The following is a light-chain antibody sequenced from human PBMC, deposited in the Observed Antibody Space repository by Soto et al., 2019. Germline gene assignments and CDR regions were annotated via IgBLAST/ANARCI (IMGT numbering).Light chain of an antibody. V-gene: IGLV3-25*02. J-gene: IGLJ2*01. CDR3: QSADSTGIYRV. CDR1: PLPKQY. CDR2: KHT. Sequence: SYERKQTPTVSVSPGQTARLTCSGDPLPKQYAYWYQQKSGQAPILVIFKHTERPSGIPARFSGSRSARTVTLPISGVQGEDEAEYYCQSADSTGIYRVFGGGTRLTVL.